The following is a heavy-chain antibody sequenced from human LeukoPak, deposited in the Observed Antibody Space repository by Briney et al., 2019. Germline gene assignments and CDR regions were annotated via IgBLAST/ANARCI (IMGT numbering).Heavy chain of an antibody. D-gene: IGHD4-17*01. Sequence: GGSLRLSCAASGFTFSNYWMSWVRQAPGKGLEWVANIKQDGSEKYYVDSVEGRFSISRDSAKNSLYLQMNSLRAEDTALYYCARTYGEFAFDIWGQGTMVTVSS. J-gene: IGHJ3*02. CDR2: IKQDGSEK. CDR3: ARTYGEFAFDI. CDR1: GFTFSNYW. V-gene: IGHV3-7*01.